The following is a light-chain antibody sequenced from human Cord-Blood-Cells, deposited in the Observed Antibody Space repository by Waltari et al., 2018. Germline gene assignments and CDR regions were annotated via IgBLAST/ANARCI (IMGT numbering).Light chain of an antibody. CDR3: CSYAGSSTYVV. V-gene: IGLV2-23*01. CDR1: SSDVGRYNL. J-gene: IGLJ2*01. CDR2: EGS. Sequence: QPALTQPASVSGSPGQSITISCTGTSSDVGRYNLVSWYQQLPGKAPKLMIYEGSKRPSGVSNRCSGSKSGNTASLTISGLQAEDEADYYCCSYAGSSTYVVFGGGTKLTVL.